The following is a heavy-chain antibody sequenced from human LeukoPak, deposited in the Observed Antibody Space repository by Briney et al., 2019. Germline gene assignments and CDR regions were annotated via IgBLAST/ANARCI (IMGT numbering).Heavy chain of an antibody. CDR2: IYHSGST. V-gene: IGHV4-30-2*01. J-gene: IGHJ4*02. CDR1: GGSISSGGYY. D-gene: IGHD6-13*01. CDR3: ARDLRIAADSRFEY. Sequence: SQTLSLTCTISGGSISSGGYYWSWIRQPPGKGLEWIGYIYHSGSTYYNPSLKSRVTISVDRSKNQFSLKLSSVTAADTAVYYCARDLRIAADSRFEYWGQGTLVTVSS.